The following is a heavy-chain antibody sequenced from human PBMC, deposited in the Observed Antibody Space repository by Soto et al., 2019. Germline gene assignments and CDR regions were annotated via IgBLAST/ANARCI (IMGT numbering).Heavy chain of an antibody. CDR1: GFTFNNFG. D-gene: IGHD1-26*01. J-gene: IGHJ6*02. Sequence: GGSLRLSCAASGFTFNNFGMSWVRQAPGKGLEWVANIKQDGSEKYYVDSVKGRFTISRDNAKNSLYLQMNSLRAEDTAVYYCARLVGATLVYYYYGMDVWGQGTTVTVSS. V-gene: IGHV3-7*01. CDR3: ARLVGATLVYYYYGMDV. CDR2: IKQDGSEK.